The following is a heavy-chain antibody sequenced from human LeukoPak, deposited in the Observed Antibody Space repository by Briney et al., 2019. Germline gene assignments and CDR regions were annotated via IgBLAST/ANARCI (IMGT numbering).Heavy chain of an antibody. J-gene: IGHJ4*02. V-gene: IGHV1-18*01. CDR1: GYTFKSYG. CDR3: ARVLGYYYGSGYFDY. D-gene: IGHD3-10*01. CDR2: ISTYNGNT. Sequence: ASVKVSCKAFGYTFKSYGISWVRQAPGQGLEWMGWISTYNGNTNYAQNLQGRVTLTTDTSTSTVSMELRSLRSDDTAVYYCARVLGYYYGSGYFDYWGQGTPVTVSS.